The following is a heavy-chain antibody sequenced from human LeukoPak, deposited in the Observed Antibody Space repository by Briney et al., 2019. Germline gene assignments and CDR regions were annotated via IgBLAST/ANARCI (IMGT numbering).Heavy chain of an antibody. J-gene: IGHJ4*02. CDR1: GFTVSSNS. CDR3: ARDIPQYSSSWYTLGY. D-gene: IGHD6-13*01. V-gene: IGHV3-53*05. Sequence: RGSLRPSCTVSGFTVSSNSMSWVRQAPGKGLEWVSFIYSGGNTHYSASAKGRFTISRDTSKNTLYLQMNSLRAADTAVYYCARDIPQYSSSWYTLGYWGQGTLVTVSS. CDR2: IYSGGNT.